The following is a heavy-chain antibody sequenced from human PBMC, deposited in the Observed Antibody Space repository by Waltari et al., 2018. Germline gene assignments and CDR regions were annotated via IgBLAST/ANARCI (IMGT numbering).Heavy chain of an antibody. Sequence: EVQLLESGGGLVQPGGSLRLSCAASGFTFSSYAMSWVRQDPGRGLEWVSAISGSGGSTYYADSVKGRFTISRDNSKNTLYLQMNSLRAEDTAVYYCAKSQALVPAARYNWFDPWGQGTLVTVSS. D-gene: IGHD2-2*01. J-gene: IGHJ5*02. CDR1: GFTFSSYA. V-gene: IGHV3-23*01. CDR3: AKSQALVPAARYNWFDP. CDR2: ISGSGGST.